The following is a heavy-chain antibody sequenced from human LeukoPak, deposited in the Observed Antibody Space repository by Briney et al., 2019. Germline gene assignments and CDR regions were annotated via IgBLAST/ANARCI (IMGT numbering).Heavy chain of an antibody. J-gene: IGHJ4*02. D-gene: IGHD1-26*01. V-gene: IGHV3-48*03. CDR2: ISSSGPTI. Sequence: PGGSLRLSCAASGFTFSSYEMNWVRRAPGKGLEWVSYISSSGPTIYYADSVKGRFTISRDNAKNSLYLQMNSLRAEDTALYYCASGGIYYGAAFDFWGQGTLVTVSS. CDR1: GFTFSSYE. CDR3: ASGGIYYGAAFDF.